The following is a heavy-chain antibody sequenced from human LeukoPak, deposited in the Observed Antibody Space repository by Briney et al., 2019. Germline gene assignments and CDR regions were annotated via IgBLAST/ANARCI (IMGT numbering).Heavy chain of an antibody. CDR2: INHSGST. V-gene: IGHV4-34*01. J-gene: IGHJ4*02. D-gene: IGHD6-19*01. Sequence: SETLSLTCAVYGGSFSGYYWSWIRQPPGKGLEWIGEINHSGSTNYNPSLKSRVTISVDTSKNQLSLKLRSVTAADTAVYYCARASGWQLTFDYWGQGTLVTVSS. CDR3: ARASGWQLTFDY. CDR1: GGSFSGYY.